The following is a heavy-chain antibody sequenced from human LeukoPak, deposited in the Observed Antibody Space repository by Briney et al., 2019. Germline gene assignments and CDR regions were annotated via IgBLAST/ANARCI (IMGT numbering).Heavy chain of an antibody. CDR2: IYSGGST. D-gene: IGHD6-13*01. CDR3: ARDRYSSSWFRY. J-gene: IGHJ4*02. V-gene: IGHV3-66*01. Sequence: GGSLRLSCAASGFTVSSNYMSWVRQAPGKGLEWVSVIYSGGSTYYADSVKGRFTISRDNSKNTLYLQMNSLRAEDTAVYYCARDRYSSSWFRYRGQGTLVTVSS. CDR1: GFTVSSNY.